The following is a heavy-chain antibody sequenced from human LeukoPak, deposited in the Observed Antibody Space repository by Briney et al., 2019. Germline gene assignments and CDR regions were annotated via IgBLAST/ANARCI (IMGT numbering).Heavy chain of an antibody. CDR3: ARSYSYGLGYFDF. J-gene: IGHJ4*02. Sequence: GGSLRLTCAASGFTFSSYAMSWVRQGPGKGLEWVSAISGSGGSTYYADSVRGRFTISRDNSKNTLYLQMSSLRAEDTAVYYCARSYSYGLGYFDFWGQGTLVTVSS. V-gene: IGHV3-23*01. CDR2: ISGSGGST. CDR1: GFTFSSYA. D-gene: IGHD5-18*01.